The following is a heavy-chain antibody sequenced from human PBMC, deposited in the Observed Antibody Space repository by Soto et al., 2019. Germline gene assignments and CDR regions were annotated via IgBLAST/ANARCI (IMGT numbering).Heavy chain of an antibody. J-gene: IGHJ4*02. CDR2: IIPIFGTA. CDR1: GGTFSSYA. D-gene: IGHD4-4*01. CDR3: ARDGGLYDYSPFDY. Sequence: QVQLVQSGAEVTKPGSSVKVSCKASGGTFSSYAISWVRQAPGQGLEWMGGIIPIFGTANYAQKCQGRVTINADESTSTAYMELSRLRSEDTAVYYCARDGGLYDYSPFDYWGQGTLVTVSS. V-gene: IGHV1-69*12.